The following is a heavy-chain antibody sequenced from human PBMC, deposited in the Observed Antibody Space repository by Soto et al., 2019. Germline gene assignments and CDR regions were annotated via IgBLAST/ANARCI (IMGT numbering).Heavy chain of an antibody. CDR1: GGTFSSYT. J-gene: IGHJ4*02. V-gene: IGHV1-69*02. CDR2: IIPILGIA. D-gene: IGHD3-22*01. Sequence: SVKVSCKASGGTFSSYTISWVRQAPGQGLEWMGRIIPILGIANYAQKFQGRVTITADKSTSTAYMELSSLRSEDTAVYYCARGGMRYYDSSGYYGHYDYWGQGTLVTVSS. CDR3: ARGGMRYYDSSGYYGHYDY.